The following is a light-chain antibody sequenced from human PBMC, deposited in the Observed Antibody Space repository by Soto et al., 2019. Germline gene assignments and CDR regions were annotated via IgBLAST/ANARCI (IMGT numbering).Light chain of an antibody. Sequence: QSALTQPASVSGSPGQSITISCTGTSSDVGGYNYVSWYQQHPGKAPKLVTYDVSNRPSGVSNRFSGSKSGNTASLTISGLQAEDEADYYCSSYTSGSTPLCVFGTGTKVTVL. CDR2: DVS. V-gene: IGLV2-14*01. CDR1: SSDVGGYNY. J-gene: IGLJ1*01. CDR3: SSYTSGSTPLCV.